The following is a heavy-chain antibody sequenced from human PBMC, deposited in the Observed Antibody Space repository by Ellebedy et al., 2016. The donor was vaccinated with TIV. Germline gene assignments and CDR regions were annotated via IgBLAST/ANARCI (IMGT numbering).Heavy chain of an antibody. CDR3: ARDRNWNDDAFDI. V-gene: IGHV4-30-4*01. D-gene: IGHD1-20*01. CDR1: GGSISSGDYY. Sequence: LRLSXTVSGGSISSGDYYWSWIRQPPGKGLEWIGYIYYSGSTYYNPSLKSRVTISVDTSKNQFSLKLTSVTAADTAVYYCARDRNWNDDAFDIWGPGTMVTVSS. J-gene: IGHJ3*02. CDR2: IYYSGST.